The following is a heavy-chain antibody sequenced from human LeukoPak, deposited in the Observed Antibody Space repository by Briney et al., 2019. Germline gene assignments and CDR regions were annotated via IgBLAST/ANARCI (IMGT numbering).Heavy chain of an antibody. J-gene: IGHJ3*01. CDR2: INPNSGGT. Sequence: ASVKVSCKASGYTFTGYYMHWVRQAPGQGLEWMRWINPNSGGTNYAQKFQGRVTMTRDMSISTAYMELSRLRSDDTAVYYCARGRYYSSSPSVDYWGQGTMVTVSS. CDR1: GYTFTGYY. D-gene: IGHD6-6*01. CDR3: ARGRYYSSSPSVDY. V-gene: IGHV1-2*02.